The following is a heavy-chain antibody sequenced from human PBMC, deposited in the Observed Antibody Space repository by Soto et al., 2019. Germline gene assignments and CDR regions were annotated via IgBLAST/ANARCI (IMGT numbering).Heavy chain of an antibody. D-gene: IGHD2-2*01. CDR3: AKVSHCAIISPTHDY. V-gene: IGHV3-23*01. Sequence: GGSLRLSCAASGFGFTFSTSAMSWVRQAPGKGLEWVSTFRESGGTTHYANSVKGRFTISRDTSKNMLYLHMNSLRAEDTAIYPCAKVSHCAIISPTHDYRGHGTLVTVSS. CDR1: GFGFTFSTSA. J-gene: IGHJ4*01. CDR2: FRESGGTT.